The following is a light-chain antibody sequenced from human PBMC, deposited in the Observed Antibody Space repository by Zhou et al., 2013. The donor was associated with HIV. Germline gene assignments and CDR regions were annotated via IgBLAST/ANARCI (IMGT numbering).Light chain of an antibody. CDR3: QQYFTYPYT. Sequence: EIVMTQSPATLSASLGERVTLSCRASQRIDNNLAWYQQKPGQAPSLLIFGASTRATAIPARFSGGGSGTEFTLTITSLQPDDFAIYYCQQYFTYPYTFGQGTKLEIK. V-gene: IGKV3-15*01. CDR1: QRIDNN. CDR2: GAS. J-gene: IGKJ2*01.